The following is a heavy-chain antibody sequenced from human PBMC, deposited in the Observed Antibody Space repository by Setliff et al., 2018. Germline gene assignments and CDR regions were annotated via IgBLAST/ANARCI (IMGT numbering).Heavy chain of an antibody. Sequence: PGESLKISCKGSGYSFTSYWIAWVRQMPGKGLEWMGITYPGDSDTRYSPSFQGQVTISADRSTRTAYLQWSSLKASDTAFYYCARSDYGDYFAWDSYGMDVWGQGTTVTVSS. CDR2: TYPGDSDT. V-gene: IGHV5-51*01. CDR1: GYSFTSYW. J-gene: IGHJ6*02. D-gene: IGHD4-17*01. CDR3: ARSDYGDYFAWDSYGMDV.